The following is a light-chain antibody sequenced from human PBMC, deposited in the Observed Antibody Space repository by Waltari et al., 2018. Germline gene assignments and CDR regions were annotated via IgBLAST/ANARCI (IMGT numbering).Light chain of an antibody. CDR2: GAS. CDR1: QSVSSSY. Sequence: EIVSTQSPGTLSLSPGERATLSCRASQSVSSSYLAWYQQKPGQAPRLLIYGASSRATGIPDRFSGSGSGTDFTLTISRLEPEDFAVYYCQQYGRGTFGQGTKVEIK. CDR3: QQYGRGT. V-gene: IGKV3-20*01. J-gene: IGKJ1*01.